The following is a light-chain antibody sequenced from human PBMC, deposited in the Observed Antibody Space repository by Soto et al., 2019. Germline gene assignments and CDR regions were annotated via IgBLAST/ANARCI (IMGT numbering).Light chain of an antibody. CDR1: QGMSNY. J-gene: IGKJ5*01. CDR2: AAS. V-gene: IGKV1-27*01. CDR3: QKYSSVIT. Sequence: DIQMTQSPSSLSASVGDRVTITCRASQGMSNYLAWYQQRPGEVPKLLIYAASTLQSGVPSRFSGSGSGTDFTLTISSLQPEDVATYYCQKYSSVITFGQGTRLEIK.